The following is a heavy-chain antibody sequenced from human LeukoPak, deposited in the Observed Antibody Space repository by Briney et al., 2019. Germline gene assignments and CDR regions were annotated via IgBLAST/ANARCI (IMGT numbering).Heavy chain of an antibody. CDR2: IHTSGST. J-gene: IGHJ6*03. D-gene: IGHD1-26*01. CDR3: ARIRGSGSYYDYYYMDV. Sequence: SETLSLTCTVSGGSISSYYWSWIRQPAGKGLEWIGRIHTSGSTNYNPSLKSRVTMSVDTSKNQFSLKLSSVTAADTAVYYCARIRGSGSYYDYYYMDVWGKGTTVTVSS. CDR1: GGSISSYY. V-gene: IGHV4-4*07.